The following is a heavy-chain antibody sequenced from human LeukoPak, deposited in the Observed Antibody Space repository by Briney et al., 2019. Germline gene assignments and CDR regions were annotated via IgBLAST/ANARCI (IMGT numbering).Heavy chain of an antibody. Sequence: PGGSLRLSCAASGFTFSNAWMSWVRQAPGKGLEWVGHIKSRADGGTTDYAAPVKGRFTISRDDSKNTLYLQMNSLKTEDTALYYCTTDPPFPIAVADFYFDYWAREPWSPSPQ. CDR1: GFTFSNAW. J-gene: IGHJ4*02. V-gene: IGHV3-15*01. CDR2: IKSRADGGTT. CDR3: TTDPPFPIAVADFYFDY. D-gene: IGHD6-19*01.